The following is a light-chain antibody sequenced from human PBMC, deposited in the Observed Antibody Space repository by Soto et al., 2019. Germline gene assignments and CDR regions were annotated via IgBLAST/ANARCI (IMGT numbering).Light chain of an antibody. J-gene: IGKJ5*01. CDR3: QQYGSSPIT. CDR2: GAS. CDR1: QSVDSH. Sequence: EIVLTQSPASLSLSPGGRATPSCRASQSVDSHLVWYQQKPGQAPRLLIFGASNRATGIPARFSGSGSGTDFTLTISRLEPEDFAVYYCQQYGSSPITFGQGTRLEI. V-gene: IGKV3-20*01.